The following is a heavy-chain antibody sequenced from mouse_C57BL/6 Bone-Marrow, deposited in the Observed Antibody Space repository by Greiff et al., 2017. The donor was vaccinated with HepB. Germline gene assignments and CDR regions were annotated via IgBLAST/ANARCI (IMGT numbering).Heavy chain of an antibody. CDR3: ARDYYGSSYDY. D-gene: IGHD1-1*01. CDR1: GYTFTDYY. V-gene: IGHV1-19*01. CDR2: INPYNGGT. Sequence: LVKPGASVKMSCKASGYTFTDYYMNWVKQSHGKSLEWIGVINPYNGGTSYNLKFKGKATLTVDKSSSTAYMELNSLTSEDSAVYYCARDYYGSSYDYWGQGTTLTVSS. J-gene: IGHJ2*01.